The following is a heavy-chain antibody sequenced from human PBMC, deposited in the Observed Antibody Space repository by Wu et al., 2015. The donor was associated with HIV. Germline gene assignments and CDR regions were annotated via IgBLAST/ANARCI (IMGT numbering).Heavy chain of an antibody. J-gene: IGHJ5*02. D-gene: IGHD5-12*01. Sequence: QVQLVQSETEMKKPGASLKVSCKASGYTFSAYDINWVRQAPGQGLEWVGWMNPNSGNTGYPQKFQGRVTMTRDTSISTAYMELRSLTSDDTAIYYCARKTSTGYGPWGQGTLVTVSS. V-gene: IGHV1-8*01. CDR1: GYTFSAYD. CDR2: MNPNSGNT. CDR3: ARKTSTGYGP.